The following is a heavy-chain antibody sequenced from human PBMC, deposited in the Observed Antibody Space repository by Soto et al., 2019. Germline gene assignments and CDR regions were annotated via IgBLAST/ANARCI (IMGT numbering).Heavy chain of an antibody. V-gene: IGHV1-69*01. D-gene: IGHD1-1*01. Sequence: QVQLVQSGAEVKKPGSSVKVSCKASGGTFGNFTISWVRQAPGQGLEWMGGIITLFQTANYALKFQGRVKITADESTTTAYMELNSLRSEDTAVYYCAIWSHWNLLYYSGMYVWGQGTTVIVSS. CDR3: AIWSHWNLLYYSGMYV. CDR1: GGTFGNFT. J-gene: IGHJ6*02. CDR2: IITLFQTA.